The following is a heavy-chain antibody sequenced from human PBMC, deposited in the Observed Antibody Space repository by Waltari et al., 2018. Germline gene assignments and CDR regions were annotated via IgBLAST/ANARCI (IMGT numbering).Heavy chain of an antibody. CDR3: AKDRHDYDDYFAY. V-gene: IGHV3-30*02. CDR2: IRYDGSNK. D-gene: IGHD4-17*01. Sequence: QVQLVESGGGVVQPGGSLRLSCAASGVTFRSHGLPWVRQAPGKGLEWVAFIRYDGSNKYYADSVKGRFTISRDNSKNTLYLQMNSLRAEDTAVYYCAKDRHDYDDYFAYWGQGTLVTVSS. CDR1: GVTFRSHG. J-gene: IGHJ4*02.